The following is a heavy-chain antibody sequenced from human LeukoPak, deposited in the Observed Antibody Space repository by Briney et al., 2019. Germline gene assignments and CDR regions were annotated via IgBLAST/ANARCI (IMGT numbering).Heavy chain of an antibody. J-gene: IGHJ4*02. CDR3: ARSWESVGATDY. V-gene: IGHV1-46*01. Sequence: ASVKVSCKASGYTFTSYYMHWVRQAPGQGLDWMGIINPSGGSTSYAQKFQGRVTMTRDTSTSTVYMELSSLRSEDTAVYYCARSWESVGATDYWGQGTLVTVSS. CDR2: INPSGGST. D-gene: IGHD1-26*01. CDR1: GYTFTSYY.